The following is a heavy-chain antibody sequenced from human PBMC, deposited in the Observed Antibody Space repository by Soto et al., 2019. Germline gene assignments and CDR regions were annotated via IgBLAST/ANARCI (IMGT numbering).Heavy chain of an antibody. J-gene: IGHJ4*02. V-gene: IGHV1-18*04. CDR2: ISAYNGNT. CDR1: GYTFTSYG. D-gene: IGHD3-10*01. CDR3: ARRRITMVRGVIRGYFDY. Sequence: ASVKVCCKASGYTFTSYGISWVRQAPGQGLEWMGWISAYNGNTNYAQKLQGRVTMTTDTSTSTAYMELRSLRSDDTAVYYCARRRITMVRGVIRGYFDYWGQGTLVTVSS.